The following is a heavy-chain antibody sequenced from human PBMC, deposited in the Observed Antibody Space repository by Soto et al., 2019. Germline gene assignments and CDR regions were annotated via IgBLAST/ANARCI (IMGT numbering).Heavy chain of an antibody. J-gene: IGHJ3*02. CDR2: INAGNGNT. Sequence: QVQLVQSGAEVKKPGASVKVSCKASGYTFTSYAMHWVGQAPGQRLEWMGWINAGNGNTKYSQKFQGRVTITRDTSASTAYMELSSLRSEDTAVYYCARVGRQTDAFDIWGQGTMVTVSS. CDR1: GYTFTSYA. D-gene: IGHD1-26*01. V-gene: IGHV1-3*01. CDR3: ARVGRQTDAFDI.